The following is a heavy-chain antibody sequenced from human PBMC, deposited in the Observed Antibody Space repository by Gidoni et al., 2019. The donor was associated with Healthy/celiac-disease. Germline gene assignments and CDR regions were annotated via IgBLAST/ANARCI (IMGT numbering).Heavy chain of an antibody. CDR3: AAASLSVWFGELLLNWFDP. V-gene: IGHV1-58*01. D-gene: IGHD3-10*01. CDR2: IVVGSGNT. Sequence: QMQLVQSGPEVKKPGTSVKVSCKASGFTFTSSAVQWVRQARGQRLEWIGWIVVGSGNTNYAQKFQERVTITRDMSTSTAYMELSSLRSEDTAVYYCAAASLSVWFGELLLNWFDPWGQGTLVIVSS. J-gene: IGHJ5*02. CDR1: GFTFTSSA.